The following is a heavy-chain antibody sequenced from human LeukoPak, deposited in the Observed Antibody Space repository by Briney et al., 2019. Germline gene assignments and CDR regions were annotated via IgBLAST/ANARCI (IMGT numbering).Heavy chain of an antibody. J-gene: IGHJ5*02. Sequence: PGGSLRLSCAASGFTFSDYYMSWIRQAPGKGLEWVSYITSSGTNMYYADSVKGRFTISRDNAKDTLYLQMNSLRAEDTAVYYCTRDDYCTDGACGFDPWGQGTLVTVSS. CDR3: TRDDYCTDGACGFDP. V-gene: IGHV3-11*04. CDR1: GFTFSDYY. D-gene: IGHD2-8*01. CDR2: ITSSGTNM.